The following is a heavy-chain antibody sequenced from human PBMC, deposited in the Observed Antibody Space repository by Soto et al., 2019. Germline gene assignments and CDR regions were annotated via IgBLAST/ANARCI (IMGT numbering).Heavy chain of an antibody. J-gene: IGHJ6*02. CDR3: AREVLRFLEWYGMDV. D-gene: IGHD3-3*01. Sequence: PGGSLRLSCAASGFTFSSYAMHWVRQAPGKGLEWVAVISYDGSNKYYADSVKGRFTISRDNSKNTLYLQMNSLRAEDTAVYYCAREVLRFLEWYGMDVWGQGTTVTVSS. CDR2: ISYDGSNK. V-gene: IGHV3-30-3*01. CDR1: GFTFSSYA.